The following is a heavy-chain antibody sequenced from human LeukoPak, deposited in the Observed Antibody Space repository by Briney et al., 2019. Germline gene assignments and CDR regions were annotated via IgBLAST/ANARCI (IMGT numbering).Heavy chain of an antibody. CDR3: ARDLRLSSSWYGWSPSNWFDP. Sequence: PGGSLRLSCAASGFTFSSYEMNWVRQAPGKGLEWVANIKQDGSEKYYVDSVKGRFTISRDNAKNSLYLQMNNLRAEDTAVYYCARDLRLSSSWYGWSPSNWFDPWGQGTLVTVSS. CDR2: IKQDGSEK. D-gene: IGHD6-13*01. CDR1: GFTFSSYE. V-gene: IGHV3-7*01. J-gene: IGHJ5*02.